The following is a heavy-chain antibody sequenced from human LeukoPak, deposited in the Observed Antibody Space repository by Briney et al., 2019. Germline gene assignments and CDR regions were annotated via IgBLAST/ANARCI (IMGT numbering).Heavy chain of an antibody. CDR2: IKPDGSDT. D-gene: IGHD3-10*01. CDR3: ARAGHYYGSGSYSH. Sequence: WXSWVRXAPGKGLEWVANIKPDGSDTYYLDSVKRRFTISRDNPKNSLYLQMNSLRAEATAVYYCARAGHYYGSGSYSHWGQGTLVTVSS. CDR1: W. J-gene: IGHJ4*02. V-gene: IGHV3-7*01.